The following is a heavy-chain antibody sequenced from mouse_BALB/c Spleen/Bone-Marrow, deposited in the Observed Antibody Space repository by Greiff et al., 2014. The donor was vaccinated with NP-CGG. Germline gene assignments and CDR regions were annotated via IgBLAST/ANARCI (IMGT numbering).Heavy chain of an antibody. CDR1: GYTFTSFW. V-gene: IGHV1S22*01. J-gene: IGHJ4*01. CDR3: TRYVGYAMDY. Sequence: LQESGSELVRPGASVKLSCKASGYTFTSFWMHWVKQRPGQGLEWIGNIYPGSVSTNYDEKFKGKATLTVDTSSSTAHMQLSSLTSEDSAVYYCTRYVGYAMDYWGQGTSVTVSS. CDR2: IYPGSVST. D-gene: IGHD3-3*01.